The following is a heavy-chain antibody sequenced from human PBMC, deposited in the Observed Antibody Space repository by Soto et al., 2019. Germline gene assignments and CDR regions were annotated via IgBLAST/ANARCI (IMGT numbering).Heavy chain of an antibody. Sequence: PGGSLRLSCAASGFTVSSYYMSWVRQAQGKGLEWVSVIYSGGSTYYADSVKGRFTISRDNSKNTLYLQMNSLRAEDTAVYYCARVKLSPPAPYYFDYWGQGTLVTVSS. V-gene: IGHV3-53*01. CDR2: IYSGGST. CDR3: ARVKLSPPAPYYFDY. CDR1: GFTVSSYY. J-gene: IGHJ4*02.